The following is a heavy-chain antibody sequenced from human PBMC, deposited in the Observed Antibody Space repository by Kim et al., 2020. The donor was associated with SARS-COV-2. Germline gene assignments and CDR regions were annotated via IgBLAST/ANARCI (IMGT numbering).Heavy chain of an antibody. CDR3: VRDSGAFDFWSGYLPKGAMDV. V-gene: IGHV3-33*01. J-gene: IGHJ6*02. CDR2: IWYDGSNK. D-gene: IGHD3-3*01. CDR1: GFTFSNYA. Sequence: GGSLRLSCAASGFTFSNYAIHWVRQAPGKGLEWVAVIWYDGSNKYYADSVKGRFTTSRDNSKNTLYLQMNSLRAEDTAVYYCVRDSGAFDFWSGYLPKGAMDVWGQGTTVTVSS.